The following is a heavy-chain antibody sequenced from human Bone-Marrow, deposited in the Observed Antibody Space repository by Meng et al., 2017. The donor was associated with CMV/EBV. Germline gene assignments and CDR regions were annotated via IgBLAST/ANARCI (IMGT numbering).Heavy chain of an antibody. V-gene: IGHV6-1*01. CDR3: ARDSAAAQGGMDV. CDR1: GDSVSSNSAA. CDR2: TYYRSKWYN. Sequence: SETLSLTFAISGDSVSSNSAAWNWIRQSPSRGLEWLGRTYYRSKWYNDYAVSVKSRITINPDTSKNQFSLQLNSVTLEDTAVYYCARDSAAAQGGMDVWGQGTTVTVSS. J-gene: IGHJ6*02.